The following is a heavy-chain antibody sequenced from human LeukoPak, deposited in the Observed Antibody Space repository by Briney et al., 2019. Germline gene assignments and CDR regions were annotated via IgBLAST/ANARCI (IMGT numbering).Heavy chain of an antibody. J-gene: IGHJ2*01. V-gene: IGHV4-59*08. Sequence: SETLSLTCTVSGGSISSYYWSWIRQPPGKGLEWIGYIYYSGSTNYNPSLQSRVTVSVDTSKNQFSLKLSSVTAADTAVYYCARQGGGFWYFDLWGRGTLVTVSS. D-gene: IGHD6-25*01. CDR3: ARQGGGFWYFDL. CDR2: IYYSGST. CDR1: GGSISSYY.